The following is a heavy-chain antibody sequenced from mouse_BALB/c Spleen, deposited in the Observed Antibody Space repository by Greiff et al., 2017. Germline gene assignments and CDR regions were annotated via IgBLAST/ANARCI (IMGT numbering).Heavy chain of an antibody. Sequence: EVQLVESGPSLVKPSQTLSLTCSVTGDSITSGYWNWIRKFPGNKLEYMGYISYSGSTYYNPSLKSRISITRDTSKNQYYLQLNSVTTEDTATYYCARYPSYYYGSSFLAYWGQGTLVTVSA. CDR3: ARYPSYYYGSSFLAY. D-gene: IGHD1-1*01. CDR1: GDSITSGY. CDR2: ISYSGST. V-gene: IGHV3-8*02. J-gene: IGHJ3*01.